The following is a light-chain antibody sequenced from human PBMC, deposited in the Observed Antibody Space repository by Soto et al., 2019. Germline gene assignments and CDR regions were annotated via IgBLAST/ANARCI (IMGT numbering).Light chain of an antibody. CDR2: GVS. V-gene: IGKV3D-15*01. CDR3: QQYQSWPLT. Sequence: EIVMTQSPATLSLSPGDTATLSCRASQSVDTNLAWYVQKPGQAPRRLMYGVSTWGTGVTARFSGSGSGTEFTLTISSLQSEDFAIYYCQQYQSWPLTFGKGTRL. J-gene: IGKJ5*01. CDR1: QSVDTN.